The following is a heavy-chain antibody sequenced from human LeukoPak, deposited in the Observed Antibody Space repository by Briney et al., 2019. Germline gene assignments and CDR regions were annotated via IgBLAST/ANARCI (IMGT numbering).Heavy chain of an antibody. V-gene: IGHV3-30*02. CDR1: GFTFSSYG. CDR3: AKEEGYCSSTSCYGTPDY. D-gene: IGHD2-2*01. CDR2: IRYDGSNK. J-gene: IGHJ4*02. Sequence: HPGGSLRLSCAASGFTFSSYGMHWVRQAPGKGLEWVAFIRYDGSNKYYADSVKGRFTISRDNSKNTLYLQMNSLRAEDTAVYYCAKEEGYCSSTSCYGTPDYWGQGTLVTVSS.